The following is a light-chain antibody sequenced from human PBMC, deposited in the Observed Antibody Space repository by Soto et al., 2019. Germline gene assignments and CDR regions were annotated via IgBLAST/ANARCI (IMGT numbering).Light chain of an antibody. Sequence: EIVLTQSPGTLSLSPGERATLSCRANQTVSSNYLTWYQQKPGQAPRLLIYGASTRATGIPDRFGGSGSGTDFTLIISRLEPEDFAVYYCQRYGSSPFTFGPGTTVDI. CDR1: QTVSSNY. CDR3: QRYGSSPFT. V-gene: IGKV3-20*01. CDR2: GAS. J-gene: IGKJ3*01.